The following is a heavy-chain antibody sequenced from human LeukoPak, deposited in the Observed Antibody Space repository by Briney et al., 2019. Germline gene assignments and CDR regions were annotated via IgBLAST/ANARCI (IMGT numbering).Heavy chain of an antibody. Sequence: GGSLRLSCAASGFTFTNAWMSWVRQAPGKGLEWVGRIKSRVSGGTTDYAAPVKGRFTVSRDDSKNTLHLQMDSLRTEDTAVYYCTSDLPGGYSNYFDDWGQGTLVTVSS. CDR2: IKSRVSGGTT. J-gene: IGHJ4*02. CDR3: TSDLPGGYSNYFDD. CDR1: GFTFTNAW. D-gene: IGHD4-23*01. V-gene: IGHV3-15*01.